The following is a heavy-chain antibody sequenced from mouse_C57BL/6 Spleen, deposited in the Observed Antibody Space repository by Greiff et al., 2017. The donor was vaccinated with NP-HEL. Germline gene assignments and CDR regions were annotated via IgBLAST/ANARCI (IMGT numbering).Heavy chain of an antibody. V-gene: IGHV5-17*01. CDR3: ARPPMDY. J-gene: IGHJ4*01. CDR1: GFTFSDYG. Sequence: EVMLVESGGGLVKPGGSLKLSCAASGFTFSDYGMHWVRQAPGQGLEWVAYISSGSSTIYYADKLKGRFTFTRDNAKNTLFLQVNSLRSEDTAMYYCARPPMDYWGQGTSVTVAS. CDR2: ISSGSSTI.